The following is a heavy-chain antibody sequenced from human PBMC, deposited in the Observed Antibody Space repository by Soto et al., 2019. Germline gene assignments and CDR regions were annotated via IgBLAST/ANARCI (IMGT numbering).Heavy chain of an antibody. Sequence: GGCMRLSWAACGFTVSNYAIHWGRQAAGKGLEWVAVISYDGTNKYYADSVKGRFTISRDNSKNRRYLQMNRLRAEDTAVYYCSSHIVVFDYWGGGSLVTVSS. D-gene: IGHD3-22*01. J-gene: IGHJ4*01. V-gene: IGHV3-30-3*01. CDR3: SSHIVVFDY. CDR1: GFTVSNYA. CDR2: ISYDGTNK.